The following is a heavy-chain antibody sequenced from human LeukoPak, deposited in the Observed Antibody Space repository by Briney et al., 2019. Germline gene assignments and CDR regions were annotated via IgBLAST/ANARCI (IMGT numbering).Heavy chain of an antibody. J-gene: IGHJ4*02. CDR1: GYTFTGYY. CDR2: INPNSGGT. Sequence: ASVKVSCKASGYTFTGYYVHWARQAPGQGLEWMGWINPNSGGTNYAQRFQGRVTMTRDTSISTVYMELSRLRSDDTAVYYCAVSLTIVAMPAYDYWGQGSLVTVSS. CDR3: AVSLTIVAMPAYDY. V-gene: IGHV1-2*02. D-gene: IGHD3-3*01.